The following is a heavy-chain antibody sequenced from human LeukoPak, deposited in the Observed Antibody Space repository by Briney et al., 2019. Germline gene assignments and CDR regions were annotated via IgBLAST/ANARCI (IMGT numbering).Heavy chain of an antibody. V-gene: IGHV4-59*01. Sequence: SETLSLTCTVPGGAISSYYWSWIRQPPGKGLEWIGYVSYTGDASQNPSLRGRVTMSVDTSNNQVSLELSSVTAADTAVYYCARGWNYGDYWGQGTLVTVPS. J-gene: IGHJ4*02. CDR1: GGAISSYY. CDR2: VSYTGDA. CDR3: ARGWNYGDY. D-gene: IGHD3-3*01.